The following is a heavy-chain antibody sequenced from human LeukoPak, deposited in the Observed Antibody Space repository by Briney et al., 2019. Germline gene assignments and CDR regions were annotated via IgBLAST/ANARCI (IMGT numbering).Heavy chain of an antibody. CDR3: ARELAVAGSSAFDI. D-gene: IGHD6-19*01. CDR1: GGSISSYY. J-gene: IGHJ3*02. CDR2: IYYSGSA. V-gene: IGHV4-59*01. Sequence: SETLSLTCTVSGGSISSYYWSWIRQPPGKGLEWIGYIYYSGSANYNPSLKSQVTISVDTSKNQFSLKLSSVTAADTAVYYCARELAVAGSSAFDIWGQGTMVTVSS.